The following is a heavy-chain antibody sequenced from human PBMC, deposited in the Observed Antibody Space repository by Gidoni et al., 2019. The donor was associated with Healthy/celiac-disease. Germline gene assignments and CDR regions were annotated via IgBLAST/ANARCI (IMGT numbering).Heavy chain of an antibody. CDR2: ISSSSSYI. CDR1: GFTFSSYS. D-gene: IGHD6-13*01. V-gene: IGHV3-21*01. J-gene: IGHJ4*02. CDR3: ARAAAAGIFDY. Sequence: EVQLVESGGGLVKPGGYLSLYCAASGFTFSSYSMNWVRQAPGKGRAWGSSISSSSSYIYYADSVKGRFTISRDNAKNSLYLQMNSLRAEDTAVYYCARAAAAGIFDYWGQGTLVTVSS.